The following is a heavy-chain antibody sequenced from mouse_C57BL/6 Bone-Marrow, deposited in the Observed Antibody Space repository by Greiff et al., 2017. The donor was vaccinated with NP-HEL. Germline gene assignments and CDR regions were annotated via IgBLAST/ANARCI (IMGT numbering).Heavy chain of an antibody. CDR2: LRSKSSNYAT. V-gene: IGHV10-3*01. CDR1: GFTFNTYA. D-gene: IGHD2-3*01. CDR3: VRGGYYYFWFAY. Sequence: EVKLMESGGGLVQPKGSLKLSCAASGFTFNTYAMHWVRQAPGKGLEWVARLRSKSSNYATYYADSVKDRFTISRDDSQSMLDLQMNNLKTEDTAMYYCVRGGYYYFWFAYWGQGTLVTGSA. J-gene: IGHJ3*01.